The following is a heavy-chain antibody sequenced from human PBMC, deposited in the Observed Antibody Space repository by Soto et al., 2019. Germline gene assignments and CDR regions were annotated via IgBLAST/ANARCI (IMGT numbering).Heavy chain of an antibody. J-gene: IGHJ6*03. CDR1: VYTFTGYD. D-gene: IGHD4-4*01. V-gene: IGHV1-2*04. Sequence: ASVKVSCKASVYTFTGYDMHWVRQAPGQGIKWMGWINPNSGGTNYAQKLQGWVTMTRDTSISTTYKELSRLRSDDTAVYYCARDWRTTASLLHYYYYYMDVWGKGTTVTVSS. CDR3: ARDWRTTASLLHYYYYYMDV. CDR2: INPNSGGT.